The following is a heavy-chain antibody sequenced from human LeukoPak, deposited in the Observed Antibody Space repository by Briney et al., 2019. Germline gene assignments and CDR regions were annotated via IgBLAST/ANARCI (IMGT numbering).Heavy chain of an antibody. CDR2: IYYSGST. V-gene: IGHV4-59*08. D-gene: IGHD6-19*01. Sequence: SETLSLTCTVSGGSISSYYWSWIRQPPGKGLEWIGYIYYSGSTNYNPSLKSRVTISVDTSKNQFSLKLSSVTAADTAVYYCARHDGSGWYGYWGQGTLVTVSS. CDR1: GGSISSYY. J-gene: IGHJ4*02. CDR3: ARHDGSGWYGY.